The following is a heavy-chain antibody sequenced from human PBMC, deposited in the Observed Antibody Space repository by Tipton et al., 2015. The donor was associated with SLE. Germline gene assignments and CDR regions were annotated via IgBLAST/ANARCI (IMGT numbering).Heavy chain of an antibody. CDR2: ISGSGGVT. V-gene: IGHV3-23*01. CDR3: ARVKAYYYESSGPFDQ. Sequence: SLRLSCTVSGFTFSSNGMTWVRQAPGKGLEWVSGISGSGGVTYYADSVKGRFTISRDNSKNTLYLQMNSLRAEDTAEYYRARVKAYYYESSGPFDQWGQGTLVTVSP. J-gene: IGHJ4*02. CDR1: GFTFSSNG. D-gene: IGHD3-22*01.